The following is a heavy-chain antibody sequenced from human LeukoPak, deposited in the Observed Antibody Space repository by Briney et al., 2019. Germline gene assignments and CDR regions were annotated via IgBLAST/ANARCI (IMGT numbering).Heavy chain of an antibody. J-gene: IGHJ4*02. V-gene: IGHV4-39*07. D-gene: IGHD3-22*01. CDR2: IYYTGSS. CDR1: GGSIRSSDDY. Sequence: SETLSLTCSVSGGSIRSSDDYWGFVRQTPGKGLEWMGSIYYTGSSHYNPSLKSRATISVDTSKNQFSLKLTSVTAADTAVYYCARVEEDMYYCDSSGYYIFDYWGQGTLVTVSS. CDR3: ARVEEDMYYCDSSGYYIFDY.